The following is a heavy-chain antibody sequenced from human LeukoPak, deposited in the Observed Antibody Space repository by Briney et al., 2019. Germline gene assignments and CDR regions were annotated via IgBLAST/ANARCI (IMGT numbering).Heavy chain of an antibody. Sequence: GGSLRLSCAASGFTFSSYSMNWVRQAPGKGLEWVSSISSSSSYIYYADSVKGRFTISRDNAKNSLYLQMNSLRAEDTAVYYCARAITMVRGVSAPDDYWGQGTLVTVSS. D-gene: IGHD3-10*01. CDR3: ARAITMVRGVSAPDDY. J-gene: IGHJ4*02. CDR1: GFTFSSYS. V-gene: IGHV3-21*01. CDR2: ISSSSSYI.